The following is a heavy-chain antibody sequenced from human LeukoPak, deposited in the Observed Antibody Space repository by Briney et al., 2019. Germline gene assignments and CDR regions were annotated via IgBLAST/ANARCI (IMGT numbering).Heavy chain of an antibody. D-gene: IGHD3-10*01. V-gene: IGHV1-69*05. Sequence: ASVTVSCKATGGTIINYVITWVRRAPGQGLEWMGGIMPLFNTPNYAEHLKGRVTITTDESTSTACMQLSSLRSEDTAVYYCARVDRNHFYMDVWGKGTTVTVSS. J-gene: IGHJ6*03. CDR1: GGTIINYV. CDR2: IMPLFNTP. CDR3: ARVDRNHFYMDV.